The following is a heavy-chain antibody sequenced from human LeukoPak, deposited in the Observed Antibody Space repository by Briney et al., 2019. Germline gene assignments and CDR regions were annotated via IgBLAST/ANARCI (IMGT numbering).Heavy chain of an antibody. D-gene: IGHD6-6*01. CDR3: AREVGGSSSSVFDY. CDR2: ISYDGSNK. V-gene: IGHV3-30-3*01. Sequence: GRSLRLSCAASGFTFSSYAMHWVRQAPGKGLEWVAVISYDGSNKYYADSVKGRFTISRDNFKNTLYLQMNSLRAEDTAVYYCAREVGGSSSSVFDYWGQGTLVTVSS. CDR1: GFTFSSYA. J-gene: IGHJ4*02.